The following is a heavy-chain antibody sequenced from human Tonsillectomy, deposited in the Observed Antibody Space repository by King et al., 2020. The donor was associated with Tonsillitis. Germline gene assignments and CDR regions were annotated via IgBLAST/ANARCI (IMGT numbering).Heavy chain of an antibody. CDR1: GFTFSSYA. CDR2: ISESGGST. D-gene: IGHD3-22*01. Sequence: EQLVQSGGDLVQPGGSLRLSCGASGFTFSSYAMSWVRQAPGKGLEWVSAISESGGSTYYADSVKGRFTISRDNSKNTLYLQMHSLRAEDSAVYYCAKDQVFHYDSPRGFYWGQGTLVTVSS. V-gene: IGHV3-23*04. CDR3: AKDQVFHYDSPRGFY. J-gene: IGHJ4*02.